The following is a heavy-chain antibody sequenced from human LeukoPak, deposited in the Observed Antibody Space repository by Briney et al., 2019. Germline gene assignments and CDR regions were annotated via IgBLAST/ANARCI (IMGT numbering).Heavy chain of an antibody. J-gene: IGHJ5*02. CDR2: IYYSGST. V-gene: IGHV4-59*01. Sequence: SETLSLTCTVSGGSISSYYWSWIRQPPGKGLEWIGYIYYSGSTNYNPALKSRVTISVDTSKNQFSLKLSSVTAADTAVYYCARDLGFLGALDPWGQGTLVTVSS. D-gene: IGHD3-16*01. CDR3: ARDLGFLGALDP. CDR1: GGSISSYY.